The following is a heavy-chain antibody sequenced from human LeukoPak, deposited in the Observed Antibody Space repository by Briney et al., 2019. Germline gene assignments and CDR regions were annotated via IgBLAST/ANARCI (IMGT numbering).Heavy chain of an antibody. V-gene: IGHV4-59*01. D-gene: IGHD6-19*01. CDR2: IYYSGST. CDR1: GGSISSYY. CDR3: ARAAWLANYYYYYGMDV. Sequence: PSETLSLTCTVSGGSISSYYWSWIRQPPGKGLEWIEYIYYSGSTNYNPSLKSRVTISVDTSKNQFSLKLSSVTAADTAVYYCARAAWLANYYYYYGMDVWGQGTTVTVSS. J-gene: IGHJ6*02.